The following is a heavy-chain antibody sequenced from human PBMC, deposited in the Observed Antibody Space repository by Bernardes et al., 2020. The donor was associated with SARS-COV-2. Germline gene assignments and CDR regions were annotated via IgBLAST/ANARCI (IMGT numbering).Heavy chain of an antibody. CDR1: GFPFDDYY. J-gene: IGHJ6*02. V-gene: IGHV3-43*01. D-gene: IGHD2-15*01. CDR2: ISWDGTRT. CDR3: VKDLGWQPLSYNYFGLDV. Sequence: GGSLRLSCGASGFPFDDYYMHWVRQAPGKGLEWVSLISWDGTRTHYADSAKARFTISRDNSKNSLYLQLNSLTTEDTALYYCVKDLGWQPLSYNYFGLDVWGQGTTVTVSS.